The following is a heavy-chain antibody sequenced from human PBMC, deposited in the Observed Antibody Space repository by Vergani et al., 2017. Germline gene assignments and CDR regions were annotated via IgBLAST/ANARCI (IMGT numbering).Heavy chain of an antibody. J-gene: IGHJ4*02. Sequence: QVQLQESGPGLVKPSQTLSLTCTVSGSSISSGSYYWSWIRQPAGKGLEWIGRIYTSGSTNYNPSLKSRVTMSVDTSKNQFSLKLSSVTAADTAVYYCARDRYYYDSSGYYFDYWGQGTLVTVSS. CDR1: GSSISSGSYY. D-gene: IGHD3-22*01. CDR2: IYTSGST. CDR3: ARDRYYYDSSGYYFDY. V-gene: IGHV4-61*02.